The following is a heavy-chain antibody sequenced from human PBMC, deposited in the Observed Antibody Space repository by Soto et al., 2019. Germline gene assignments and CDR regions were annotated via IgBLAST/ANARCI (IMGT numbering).Heavy chain of an antibody. V-gene: IGHV3-30*03. J-gene: IGHJ6*02. CDR2: ISYVGSNK. Sequence: QVQLVESGGGVVQPGRSLRLSCAASGLTFSSSAMHWVRQAPGKGLEWVALISYVGSNKYYVDSVKGRFTISRDNSKNTLDLQMNSLREEDTAVYYCAAETKSYFYGMDVWGQGTTVTVSS. CDR1: GLTFSSSA. CDR3: AAETKSYFYGMDV.